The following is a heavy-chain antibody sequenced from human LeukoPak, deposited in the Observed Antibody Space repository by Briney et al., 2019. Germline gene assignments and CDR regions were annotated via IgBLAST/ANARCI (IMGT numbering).Heavy chain of an antibody. CDR1: GGSISSGAYY. Sequence: SETLSLTCTVSGGSISSGAYYWSWIRQHPEKGLEWIGFIYYSGSTYYKTSLKSRVTISIDTSKNQFSLKLSSVTAADTAVYYCARDRSGYGALSYYGMDVWGQGTTVTVSS. D-gene: IGHD5-12*01. CDR3: ARDRSGYGALSYYGMDV. V-gene: IGHV4-31*03. CDR2: IYYSGST. J-gene: IGHJ6*02.